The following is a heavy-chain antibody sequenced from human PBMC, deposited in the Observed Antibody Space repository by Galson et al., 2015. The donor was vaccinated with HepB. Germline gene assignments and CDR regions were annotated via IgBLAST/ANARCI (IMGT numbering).Heavy chain of an antibody. CDR3: AKGGGFCTGGSCPYFDS. CDR1: GFTFSGFA. V-gene: IGHV3-23*01. J-gene: IGHJ4*02. Sequence: SLRLSCAASGFTFSGFAMSWVRQAPGKGLEWVSAISDRGGSTYYADSVKGRFTLSRDNFKKTLYLQMNNLRVDDTAVYYCAKGGGFCTGGSCPYFDSWGQGLRVTVSS. D-gene: IGHD2-15*01. CDR2: ISDRGGST.